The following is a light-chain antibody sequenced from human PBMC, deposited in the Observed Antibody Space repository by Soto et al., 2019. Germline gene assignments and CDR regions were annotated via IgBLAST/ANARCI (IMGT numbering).Light chain of an antibody. J-gene: IGKJ4*01. Sequence: EIVLTQSPATLSLSPGERATLSCRASQTMCTYLAWYQHKPGQAPRLLIYDASKRATGIPARFSGSGFGTDFTLPITSLEPEDFAVYYCQQRSTWPLTFGGGTKVEIK. CDR1: QTMCTY. V-gene: IGKV3-11*01. CDR3: QQRSTWPLT. CDR2: DAS.